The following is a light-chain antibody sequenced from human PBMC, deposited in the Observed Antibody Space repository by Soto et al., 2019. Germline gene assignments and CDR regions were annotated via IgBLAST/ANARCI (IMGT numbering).Light chain of an antibody. CDR1: QSVSSNY. CDR3: QRYYSTPRT. V-gene: IGKV4-1*01. J-gene: IGKJ1*01. CDR2: WAS. Sequence: EIVLTQSPGTLSLSPGERATLSCRASQSVSSNYLAWYQQKPGQPPKLLIYWASTRESGVPDRFSGSGSGTDFTLTISSLQAEDVAVYYCQRYYSTPRTFGQGTKVDIK.